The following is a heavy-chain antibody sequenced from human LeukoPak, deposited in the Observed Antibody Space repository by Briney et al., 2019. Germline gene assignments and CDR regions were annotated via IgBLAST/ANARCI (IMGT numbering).Heavy chain of an antibody. CDR1: GFTFSSYA. V-gene: IGHV3-21*06. Sequence: PGGSLRLSCAASGFTFSSYAMTWVRQAPGKGLELVSSFSTSGTYIYYADSVKGRFTISRANAKNSLYLQMNSLRPEDTAVYYCARPFYYDSNGGEGMDVWGQGTTVTVSS. D-gene: IGHD3-22*01. J-gene: IGHJ6*02. CDR2: FSTSGTYI. CDR3: ARPFYYDSNGGEGMDV.